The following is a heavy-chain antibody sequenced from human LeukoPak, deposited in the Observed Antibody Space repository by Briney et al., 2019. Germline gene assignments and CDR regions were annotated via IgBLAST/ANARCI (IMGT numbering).Heavy chain of an antibody. CDR3: ARGLYCSGGSCYSFDY. CDR2: IYYSGST. Sequence: PSETLSLTCTDSGGSISSYYWSWTRQPPGKGLEWIGYIYYSGSTNYNPSLKSRVTISVDTSKNQFSLKLSSVTAADTAVYYCARGLYCSGGSCYSFDYWGQGTLVTVSS. D-gene: IGHD2-15*01. J-gene: IGHJ4*02. CDR1: GGSISSYY. V-gene: IGHV4-59*01.